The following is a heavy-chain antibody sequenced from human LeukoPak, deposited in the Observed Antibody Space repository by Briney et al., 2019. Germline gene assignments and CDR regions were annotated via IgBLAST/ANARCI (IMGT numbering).Heavy chain of an antibody. CDR2: ISAYNGNT. J-gene: IGHJ6*02. V-gene: IGHV1-18*01. CDR3: ARVDGSGYYYYYGMDV. Sequence: ASVKVSCKASGYTFTSYGISWVRQAPGQGLEWMGWISAYNGNTNYAQKLQGRVTMNTDTSTSTAYMELRSLRSDDTAVYYCARVDGSGYYYYYGMDVWGQGTTVTVSS. CDR1: GYTFTSYG. D-gene: IGHD3-10*01.